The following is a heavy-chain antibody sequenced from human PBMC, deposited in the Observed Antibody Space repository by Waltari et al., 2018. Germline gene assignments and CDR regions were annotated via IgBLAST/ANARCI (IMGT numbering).Heavy chain of an antibody. V-gene: IGHV3-23*01. CDR2: ISDSGVIT. CDR1: GVTFTISS. J-gene: IGHJ4*02. D-gene: IGHD3-22*01. Sequence: EVHLLESGGGLAQHGGSLRLSCASSGVTFTISSMSWVRQAPGKGLEWVSGISDSGVITKYADSVKGRFTVSRDNSKNTVFLQLNSLRAEDTAIYYCARHLYSIDYLELGNWGQGTLVTVSS. CDR3: ARHLYSIDYLELGN.